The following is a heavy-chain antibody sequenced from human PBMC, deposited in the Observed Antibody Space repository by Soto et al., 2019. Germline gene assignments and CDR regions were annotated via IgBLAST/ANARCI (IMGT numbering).Heavy chain of an antibody. CDR2: IYWDDDK. V-gene: IGHV2-5*02. D-gene: IGHD2-15*01. CDR1: GFSLSTSGVG. J-gene: IGHJ4*02. CDR3: AHRPSYCSPGSCDSGFDY. Sequence: QITLKESGPTLVKPTQTLTLTCTFSGFSLSTSGVGVGWIRQPPGKALEWLALIYWDDDKRYSPSLKSRLTITKDTSKNQVVLTMTNMDPVDTATYYCAHRPSYCSPGSCDSGFDYWGQGTLVTVSS.